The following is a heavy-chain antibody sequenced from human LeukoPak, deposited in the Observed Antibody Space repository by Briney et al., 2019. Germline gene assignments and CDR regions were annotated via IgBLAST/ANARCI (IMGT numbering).Heavy chain of an antibody. D-gene: IGHD6-19*01. CDR2: IIPILGIA. V-gene: IGHV1-69*04. CDR1: GGTFSSYA. Sequence: SVKVSCKASGGTFSSYAISWVRQAPGQGLEWMGRIIPILGIANYAQKFQGRVTITADKSTSTAYMELSSLRSEDTAVYYCARVSIAVALGYAFDIWGQGTMVTVSS. CDR3: ARVSIAVALGYAFDI. J-gene: IGHJ3*02.